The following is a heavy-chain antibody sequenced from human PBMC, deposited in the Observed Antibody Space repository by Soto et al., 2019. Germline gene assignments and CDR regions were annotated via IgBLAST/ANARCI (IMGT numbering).Heavy chain of an antibody. Sequence: QVQLVQSGAEVKKPGSSVKVSCKASGGTFSSYAISWVRQAPGQGLEWMGGIIPIFGTANYAQKFQGRVTITADESTSTAYMALSSLRSEDTAVYYCARDLSHLVGGYYGMDVWGQGTKVTVSS. V-gene: IGHV1-69*12. CDR3: ARDLSHLVGGYYGMDV. J-gene: IGHJ6*02. CDR1: GGTFSSYA. CDR2: IIPIFGTA. D-gene: IGHD3-16*01.